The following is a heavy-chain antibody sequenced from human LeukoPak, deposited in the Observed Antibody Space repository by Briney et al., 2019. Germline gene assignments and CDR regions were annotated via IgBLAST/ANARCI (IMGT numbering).Heavy chain of an antibody. Sequence: SETLSLTCAVSGYSISSGYYWGWIRQPPGKGLEWIGSIYHSGSTYYNPSLKNRVTISVDTSKNQFSLKLSSVTAADTAVYYCARTHSDFWSGYPLRFDPWGQGTLVTVSS. V-gene: IGHV4-38-2*01. CDR1: GYSISSGYY. CDR2: IYHSGST. D-gene: IGHD3-3*01. CDR3: ARTHSDFWSGYPLRFDP. J-gene: IGHJ5*02.